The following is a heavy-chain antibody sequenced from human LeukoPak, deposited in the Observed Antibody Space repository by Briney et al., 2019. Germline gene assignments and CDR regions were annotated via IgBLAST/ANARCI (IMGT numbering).Heavy chain of an antibody. V-gene: IGHV3-21*01. J-gene: IGHJ4*02. D-gene: IGHD6-19*01. Sequence: GGSLRLSCAASGFTFSSYSMNWVRQAPGKGLEWVSSISSSSSYIYYADSVKGRFTISRDNAKNSLYLQMNSLRAEDTAVYYCARDASSSGWYDYWGQGTQVTVSS. CDR2: ISSSSSYI. CDR3: ARDASSSGWYDY. CDR1: GFTFSSYS.